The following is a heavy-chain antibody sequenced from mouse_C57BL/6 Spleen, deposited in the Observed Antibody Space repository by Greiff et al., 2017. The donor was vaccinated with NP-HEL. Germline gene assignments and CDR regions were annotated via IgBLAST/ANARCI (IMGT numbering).Heavy chain of an antibody. CDR2: IDPENGDT. CDR3: TTEGAY. Sequence: VQLKESGAELVRPGASVKLSCTASGFNIKDDYMHWVKQRPEQGLEWIGWIDPENGDTEYAAKFQGKATITADTSSNTAYLQLSSLTSEATAVYYCTTEGAYWGQGTLVTVSA. J-gene: IGHJ3*01. V-gene: IGHV14-4*01. CDR1: GFNIKDDY.